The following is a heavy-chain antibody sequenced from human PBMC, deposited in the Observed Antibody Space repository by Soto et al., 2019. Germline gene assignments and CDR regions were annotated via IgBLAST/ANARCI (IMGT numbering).Heavy chain of an antibody. V-gene: IGHV6-1*01. CDR2: TYYRSKWYN. CDR3: ARDGSGFHWYFDL. J-gene: IGHJ2*01. D-gene: IGHD6-19*01. Sequence: QVQLQQSGPGLVKPSQTLSLICAISGDSVSSKTATWNWIRQSPSRGLEWLGRTYYRSKWYNDYAVSVKSRVVITPDTSKNQLSIQLNSVTPDDAAVYFCARDGSGFHWYFDLWGRGTLVTVSS. CDR1: GDSVSSKTAT.